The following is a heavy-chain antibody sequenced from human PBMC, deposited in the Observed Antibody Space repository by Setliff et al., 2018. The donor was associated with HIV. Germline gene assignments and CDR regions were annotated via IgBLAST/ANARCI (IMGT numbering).Heavy chain of an antibody. Sequence: SLRLSCAASGFTFSSYEMNWVRQAPGKGLEWVSYISSSGSTIYYADSVKGRFTISRDNAKNSLYLQMNSLRAEDTAVYYCARERGGYYFDYWGQGTLVTVSS. CDR1: GFTFSSYE. V-gene: IGHV3-48*03. J-gene: IGHJ4*02. CDR3: ARERGGYYFDY. CDR2: ISSSGSTI. D-gene: IGHD3-10*01.